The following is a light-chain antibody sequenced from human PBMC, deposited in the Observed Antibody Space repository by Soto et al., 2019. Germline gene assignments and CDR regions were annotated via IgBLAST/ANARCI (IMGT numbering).Light chain of an antibody. CDR3: CSYAGSTTYV. Sequence: QSALTQPASVSGSPRQSITISCTGTSSDVGSYDLVSWYQQHPGKAPKLIIYDVGKRPSGVSSRFSGSKSGNTASLTISGLQAEDEADYYCCSYAGSTTYVFGTGTKVTVL. CDR1: SSDVGSYDL. CDR2: DVG. J-gene: IGLJ1*01. V-gene: IGLV2-23*02.